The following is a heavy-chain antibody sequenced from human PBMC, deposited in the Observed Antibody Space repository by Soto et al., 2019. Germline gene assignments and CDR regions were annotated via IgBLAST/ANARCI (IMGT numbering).Heavy chain of an antibody. CDR1: DGSVSNST. V-gene: IGHV3-23*01. Sequence: PSETLSLTCTVSDGSVSNSTFYWGWVRQAPGKGLEWVSAVSPNGQGIYYADSVRGRFTISRDFSKNTVFLHMDSLRAEDTAVYYCAKDRDYPRDYFHYWGQGTLVTVSS. CDR3: AKDRDYPRDYFHY. J-gene: IGHJ4*02. CDR2: VSPNGQGI. D-gene: IGHD3-10*01.